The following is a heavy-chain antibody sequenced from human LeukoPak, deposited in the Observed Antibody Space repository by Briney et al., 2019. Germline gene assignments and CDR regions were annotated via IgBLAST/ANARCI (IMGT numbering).Heavy chain of an antibody. J-gene: IGHJ4*02. D-gene: IGHD3-22*01. CDR3: ARDFFHSSDSRPFDY. Sequence: PGGSLRLSCAASGFIVSGSFMNWVRQAPGKGLEWVSSISSSSSYIYYADSVKGRFTISRDNAKNSLYLQMNSLRAEDTAVYYCARDFFHSSDSRPFDYWGQGTLVTVSS. V-gene: IGHV3-21*01. CDR1: GFIVSGSF. CDR2: ISSSSSYI.